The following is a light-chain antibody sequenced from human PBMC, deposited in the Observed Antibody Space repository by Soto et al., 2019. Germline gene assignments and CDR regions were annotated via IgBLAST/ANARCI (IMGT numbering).Light chain of an antibody. V-gene: IGLV2-11*01. CDR3: CSYAGSRAL. CDR2: DVS. Sequence: QSALTQPRSVSGSPGQSVTISCTGTSSDVDGYKYVSWYQQYPGKAPKVMIYDVSKRPSGVPDRFSGSKSGNTASLTISGLQAEDEADYYCCSYAGSRALFGGGTQLTVL. J-gene: IGLJ2*01. CDR1: SSDVDGYKY.